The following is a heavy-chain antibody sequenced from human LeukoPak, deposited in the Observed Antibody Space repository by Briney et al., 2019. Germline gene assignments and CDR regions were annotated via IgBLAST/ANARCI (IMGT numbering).Heavy chain of an antibody. J-gene: IGHJ4*02. V-gene: IGHV3-21*01. CDR1: GFTFSSYS. D-gene: IGHD2-15*01. CDR2: ITTTFYT. Sequence: GGSLRLSCAASGFTFSSYSFNWVRQVPGKGLEWVSSITTTFYTYYTDAEKGRFTISRDNAKNPLYLQMIRLRAEDTAVYYCARVRAKWYEDYWGQGTLVTVSS. CDR3: ARVRAKWYEDY.